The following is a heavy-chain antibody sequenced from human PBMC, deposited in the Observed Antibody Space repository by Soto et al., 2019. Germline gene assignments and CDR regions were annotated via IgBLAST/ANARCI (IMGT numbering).Heavy chain of an antibody. Sequence: QVQLVQSGAEVKKPGASVKVSCKASGYTFTSYGISWVRQAPGQGLEWMGWISAYNGNTNYAQQLQGRVTMTTDTSTRTAYMELRSLRSDDAAVYYCARETGYYESSAVYGMDVWGQGTTVTASS. V-gene: IGHV1-18*01. CDR3: ARETGYYESSAVYGMDV. CDR2: ISAYNGNT. J-gene: IGHJ6*02. CDR1: GYTFTSYG. D-gene: IGHD3-22*01.